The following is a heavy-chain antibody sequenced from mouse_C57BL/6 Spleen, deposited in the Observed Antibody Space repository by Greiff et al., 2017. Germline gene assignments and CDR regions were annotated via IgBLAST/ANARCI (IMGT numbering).Heavy chain of an antibody. V-gene: IGHV1-80*01. Sequence: QVQLQQSGAELVKPGASVKISCKASGYAFSSYWMNWVKQRPGTGLEWIGQIYPGDGDTNYNGKFKGKATLTADKSSSTAYMQLSSLTSEDSAVYFCARSGWLEDAMDYWGQGTSVTVSS. CDR2: IYPGDGDT. J-gene: IGHJ4*01. CDR3: ARSGWLEDAMDY. D-gene: IGHD2-3*01. CDR1: GYAFSSYW.